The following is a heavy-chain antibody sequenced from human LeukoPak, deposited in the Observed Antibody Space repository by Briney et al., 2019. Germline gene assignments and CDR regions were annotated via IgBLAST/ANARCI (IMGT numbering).Heavy chain of an antibody. CDR3: AGRTTGRLPHAFDI. D-gene: IGHD1-1*01. V-gene: IGHV4-34*01. J-gene: IGHJ3*02. CDR1: GGSFSGYY. CDR2: INHSGST. Sequence: SETLSLTCAVYGGSFSGYYWSWIRQPPGKGLEWIGEINHSGSTNYNPSLKSRVTISVDTSKNQFSLKLSSVTAADTAVYYRAGRTTGRLPHAFDIWGQGTMVTVSS.